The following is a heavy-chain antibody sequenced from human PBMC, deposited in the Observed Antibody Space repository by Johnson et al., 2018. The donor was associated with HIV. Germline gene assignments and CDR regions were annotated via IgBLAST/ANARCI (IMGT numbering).Heavy chain of an antibody. CDR2: INQAGSDK. Sequence: VQLVESGGGLVQPGGSLRLSCAVSGFTFSNHHMTWVRQAQGKGLEWVANINQAGSDKYYVDSVKGRFTISRDNSKNTLYLQINGRSGGDTGVYYCAGRSMRSDAFDLWGPGTMVTVSS. V-gene: IGHV3-7*01. J-gene: IGHJ3*01. CDR3: AGRSMRSDAFDL. D-gene: IGHD2-8*01. CDR1: GFTFSNHH.